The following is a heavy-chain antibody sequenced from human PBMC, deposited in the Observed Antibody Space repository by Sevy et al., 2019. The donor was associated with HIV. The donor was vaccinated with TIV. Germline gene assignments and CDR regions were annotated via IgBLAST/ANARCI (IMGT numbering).Heavy chain of an antibody. J-gene: IGHJ6*03. CDR3: ATDPFSVTTSNDYMDV. CDR2: IQDDGSDK. D-gene: IGHD4-17*01. V-gene: IGHV3-7*01. CDR1: GFTFSNYW. Sequence: GGSVRLSCAASGFTFSNYWMSWVRQAPGKGLEWVANIQDDGSDKYYVDSVKARFTISRDNAKNSLYLQMNSLRAEDTAVYYCATDPFSVTTSNDYMDVWGKGTTVTVSS.